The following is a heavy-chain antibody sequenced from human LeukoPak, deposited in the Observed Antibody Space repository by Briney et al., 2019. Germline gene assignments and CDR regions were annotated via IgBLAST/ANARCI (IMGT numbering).Heavy chain of an antibody. CDR3: AKDAKDIVVVTAAGG. V-gene: IGHV3-23*01. J-gene: IGHJ4*02. CDR2: ISGSGGST. Sequence: GGSLRLSCEASGFSFSIFAMSWVRQAPGKGLEWVSSISGSGGSTNYADSVKGRFSISRDNSKNTLYLQLSRLRAEDTAVYYCAKDAKDIVVVTAAGGWGQGTLVTVSS. D-gene: IGHD2-21*02. CDR1: GFSFSIFA.